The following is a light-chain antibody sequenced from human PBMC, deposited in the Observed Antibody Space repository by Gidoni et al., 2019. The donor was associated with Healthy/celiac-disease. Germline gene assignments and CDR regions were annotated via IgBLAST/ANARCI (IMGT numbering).Light chain of an antibody. CDR2: EAS. Sequence: EIVLTQDPATLSLPPGESATLSGRASQGVSSYLAWYQQKPGQAPRLLIYEASTRATGIPARFSGSGPGTDFTLTISSLEPEDFAVYYCQQRCNWPLTFXXXTRLEIK. CDR3: QQRCNWPLT. J-gene: IGKJ5*01. V-gene: IGKV3D-11*01. CDR1: QGVSSY.